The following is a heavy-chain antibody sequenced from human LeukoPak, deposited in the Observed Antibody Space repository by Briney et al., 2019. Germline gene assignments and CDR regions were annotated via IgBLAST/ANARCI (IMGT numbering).Heavy chain of an antibody. Sequence: PGRSLRLSCAASGFTFSSYAMSWVRQAPGRGLEWVSAISGSGGSTYYADSVKGRFTISRDNSKNTLYLQMNSLRAEDTAVYYCAKGGVKKDYMDVWGKGTTVTVSS. CDR3: AKGGVKKDYMDV. CDR2: ISGSGGST. J-gene: IGHJ6*03. V-gene: IGHV3-23*01. CDR1: GFTFSSYA. D-gene: IGHD3-10*01.